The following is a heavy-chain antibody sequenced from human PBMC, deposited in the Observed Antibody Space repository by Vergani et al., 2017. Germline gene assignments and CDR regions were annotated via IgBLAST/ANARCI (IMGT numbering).Heavy chain of an antibody. CDR3: ARDWDFSVRFDY. J-gene: IGHJ4*02. D-gene: IGHD1-26*01. CDR1: GFTFSSYS. Sequence: EVQLLESGGGLVQPGGSLRLSCAASGFTFSSYSMNWVRQAPGKGLEWVSSISSSSSYIYYADSVKGRFTISRDNAKNSLYLQMNSLRAEDTAVYYCARDWDFSVRFDYWGQGTLVTVSS. V-gene: IGHV3-21*04. CDR2: ISSSSSYI.